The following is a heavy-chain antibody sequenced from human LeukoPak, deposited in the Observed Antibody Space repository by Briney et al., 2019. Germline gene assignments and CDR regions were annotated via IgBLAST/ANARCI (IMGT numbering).Heavy chain of an antibody. J-gene: IGHJ4*02. CDR1: GYIFTRYV. CDR3: ARARPGAYCGTTSCFSDY. V-gene: IGHV1-18*01. D-gene: IGHD2-2*01. Sequence: ASVKVSCKASGYIFTRYVISWVRQGPGQRLEWVGWISAYNGNTKFAPNLQDRVTMTTDTSTATAYMELRSLRLNDTAVYFCARARPGAYCGTTSCFSDYWGQGTLVTVSS. CDR2: ISAYNGNT.